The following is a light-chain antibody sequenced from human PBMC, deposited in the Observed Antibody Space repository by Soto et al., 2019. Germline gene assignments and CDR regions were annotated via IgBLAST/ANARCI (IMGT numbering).Light chain of an antibody. V-gene: IGLV2-11*01. J-gene: IGLJ1*01. CDR2: DVT. Sequence: QSALTQPRSVSGSPGQSVTISCTGTSSDFGAHNYVSWYQQHPGKAPKLIIYDVTKWPSGVPDRFSGSKSGNTASLTISGLQADDEADYYCFSYAGTSSSYVFGTGTKLTVL. CDR1: SSDFGAHNY. CDR3: FSYAGTSSSYV.